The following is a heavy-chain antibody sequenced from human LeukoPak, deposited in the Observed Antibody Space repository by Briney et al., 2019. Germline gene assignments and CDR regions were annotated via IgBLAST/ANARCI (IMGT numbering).Heavy chain of an antibody. D-gene: IGHD1-26*01. CDR2: IYTSGST. CDR3: ARVRQGSALLDY. CDR1: GGSISSYY. V-gene: IGHV4-4*07. J-gene: IGHJ4*02. Sequence: SETLSLACTVSGGSISSYYWSWIRQPAGKGLEWIGRIYTSGSTNYNPSLKSRVTMSVDTSKNQFSLKLSSVTAADAAVYYCARVRQGSALLDYWGQGTLVTVSS.